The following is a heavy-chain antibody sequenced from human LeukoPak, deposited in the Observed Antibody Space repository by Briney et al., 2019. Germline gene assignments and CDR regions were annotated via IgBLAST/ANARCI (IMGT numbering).Heavy chain of an antibody. V-gene: IGHV1-58*02. CDR3: EAQARGTVTTEIHDYYPYYMDV. J-gene: IGHJ6*03. Sequence: SVKVSCKASGFTFTSSAMQWGRQARGQRLEWIGWIVVGSGNTNYAQKFQERVTITRDMSTSTAYMELSSLTSEDTAVYYCEAQARGTVTTEIHDYYPYYMDVWGKGTTVTVSS. D-gene: IGHD4-17*01. CDR1: GFTFTSSA. CDR2: IVVGSGNT.